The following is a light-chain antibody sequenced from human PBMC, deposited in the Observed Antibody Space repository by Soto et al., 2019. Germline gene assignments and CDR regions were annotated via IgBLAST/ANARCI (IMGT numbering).Light chain of an antibody. CDR2: DVS. J-gene: IGLJ1*01. CDR1: SSDVGGYNY. V-gene: IGLV2-14*01. CDR3: YSYTSSSTYV. Sequence: QSALTQPASVSGSPGQSIAISCTGTSSDVGGYNYVSWYQQHPGKAPKLMLYDVSNRPSGVSSRFSGSKSGNAASLTISGLHAEDEADYYCYSYTSSSTYVFGTGTKLTVL.